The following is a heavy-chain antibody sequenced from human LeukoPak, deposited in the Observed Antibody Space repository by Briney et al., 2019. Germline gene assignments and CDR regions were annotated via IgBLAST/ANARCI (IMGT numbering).Heavy chain of an antibody. Sequence: SQTLSLTCAVSGGSISSGDYSWSWIRQPPGKGLEWIGYIYHSGSTYYNPSLKSRVTISVDRSKNQFSLKLTSVTAADTAVYYCARSGWDYYDSSGPRSWFDPWGQGTLVTVSS. D-gene: IGHD3-22*01. J-gene: IGHJ5*02. CDR3: ARSGWDYYDSSGPRSWFDP. V-gene: IGHV4-30-2*01. CDR2: IYHSGST. CDR1: GGSISSGDYS.